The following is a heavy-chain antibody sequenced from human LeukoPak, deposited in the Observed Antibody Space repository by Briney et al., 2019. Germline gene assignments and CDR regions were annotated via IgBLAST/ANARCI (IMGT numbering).Heavy chain of an antibody. D-gene: IGHD6-19*01. CDR3: ARDRVAVAGIFDY. J-gene: IGHJ4*02. Sequence: PGGSLRLSCAASGFTFDDYAMHWVRQAPGKGLEWVSGISWNSGSIGYADSVKGRFTISRDNAKNSLYLQMNSLRAEDTALYYCARDRVAVAGIFDYWGQGTLVTVSS. V-gene: IGHV3-9*01. CDR1: GFTFDDYA. CDR2: ISWNSGSI.